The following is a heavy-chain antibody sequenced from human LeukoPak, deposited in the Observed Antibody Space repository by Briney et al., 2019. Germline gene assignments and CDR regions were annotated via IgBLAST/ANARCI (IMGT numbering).Heavy chain of an antibody. CDR3: AKGSGSGSYALAHYFDY. J-gene: IGHJ4*02. CDR1: GFTFYDFD. D-gene: IGHD3-10*01. V-gene: IGHV3-9*01. CDR2: LSRNSASF. Sequence: PAGTLCFYGSGSGFTFYDFDMHRHRPGPGQGLVGVIGLSRNSASFGYTVSVRGRFTISTDNAKNSLYLQKMSLRAEDTALYYCAKGSGSGSYALAHYFDYWGQGTLVTVSS.